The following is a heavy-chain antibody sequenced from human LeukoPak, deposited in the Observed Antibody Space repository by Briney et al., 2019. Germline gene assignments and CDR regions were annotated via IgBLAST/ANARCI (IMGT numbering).Heavy chain of an antibody. CDR3: ATGFYPGVLYWDY. J-gene: IGHJ4*02. CDR2: IYHSGST. Sequence: PSETLSLTCAVSGGSISSGGYSWSWIRQPPGKGLEWIGYIYHSGSTYYNPSLKSRVTISVDRSKNQFSLKLSSVTAADTAVYYCATGFYPGVLYWDYWGQGTLVTVSS. V-gene: IGHV4-30-2*01. CDR1: GGSISSGGYS. D-gene: IGHD2/OR15-2a*01.